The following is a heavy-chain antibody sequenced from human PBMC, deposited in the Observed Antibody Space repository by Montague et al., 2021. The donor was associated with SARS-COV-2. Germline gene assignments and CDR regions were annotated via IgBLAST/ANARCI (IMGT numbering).Heavy chain of an antibody. CDR1: GFSLITSGMC. CDR2: IDWDDDK. CDR3: ARTYYDILPNLYYFDY. J-gene: IGHJ4*02. V-gene: IGHV2-70*01. Sequence: PALVKPTQTLTLTCTFSGFSLITSGMCVSWIRQPPGKALEWLAPIDWDDDKYYSTSLKTRLTTSKDTSKNQVVLTMTNMDPVDTATYYCARTYYDILPNLYYFDYWGQGTLVTVSS. D-gene: IGHD3-9*01.